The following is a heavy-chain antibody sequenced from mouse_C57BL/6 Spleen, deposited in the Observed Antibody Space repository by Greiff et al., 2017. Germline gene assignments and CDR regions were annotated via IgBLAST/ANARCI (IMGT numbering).Heavy chain of an antibody. CDR2: LGPGSGST. Sequence: VKLMESGAELVKPGASVKISCKASGYTFTDYYINWVKQRPGQGLEWIGKLGPGSGSTYYNEKFKGKATLTADKSSSTAYMQLSSLTSEDSAVYFCARESYYYGSRYYFDYWGQGTTLTVSS. CDR1: GYTFTDYY. J-gene: IGHJ2*01. D-gene: IGHD1-1*01. V-gene: IGHV1-77*01. CDR3: ARESYYYGSRYYFDY.